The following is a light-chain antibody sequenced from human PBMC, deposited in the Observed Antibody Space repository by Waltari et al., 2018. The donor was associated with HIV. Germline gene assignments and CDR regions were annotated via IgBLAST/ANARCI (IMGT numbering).Light chain of an antibody. Sequence: EIVMTQSPDSLAVSLGERATINCKSSQTVFYSSNHKNYLAWYQQKPGQPPKLLIYWASTRESGVPDRFSGSGSGTDFTLTISSLQAEDVAVYYCQQYFSLPLTFGGGTKVEIK. CDR1: QTVFYSSNHKNY. CDR3: QQYFSLPLT. J-gene: IGKJ4*01. V-gene: IGKV4-1*01. CDR2: WAS.